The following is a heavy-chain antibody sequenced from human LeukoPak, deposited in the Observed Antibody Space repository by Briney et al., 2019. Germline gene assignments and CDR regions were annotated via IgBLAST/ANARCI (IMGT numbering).Heavy chain of an antibody. D-gene: IGHD5-24*01. Sequence: GGSLRLSYAASAFTFSTYDMHCVRQAPGKGLEWVAVIWDDGSNKYCADSVKGRFTLYTDTTKNTMYLQMNSVTVEDPAVYDCARMASGDYWGQGNLVTVSS. CDR2: IWDDGSNK. CDR3: ARMASGDY. CDR1: AFTFSTYD. V-gene: IGHV3-33*01. J-gene: IGHJ4*02.